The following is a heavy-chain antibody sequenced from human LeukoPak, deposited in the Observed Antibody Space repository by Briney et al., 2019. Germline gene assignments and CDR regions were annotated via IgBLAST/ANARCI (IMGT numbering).Heavy chain of an antibody. Sequence: GGSLRLSCAASGFTFSSYAMSWVRPAPGKGLEWVSAISGSGGSTYYADSVKGRFTISRDNSKNTLYLQMNSLRAEDTAVYYCAKDRPGWFGENWAYWGQGTLVTVSS. CDR3: AKDRPGWFGENWAY. V-gene: IGHV3-23*01. CDR1: GFTFSSYA. D-gene: IGHD3-10*01. J-gene: IGHJ4*02. CDR2: ISGSGGST.